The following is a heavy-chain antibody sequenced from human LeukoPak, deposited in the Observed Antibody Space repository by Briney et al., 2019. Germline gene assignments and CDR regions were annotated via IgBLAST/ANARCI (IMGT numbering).Heavy chain of an antibody. CDR2: IKHDGSEK. V-gene: IGHV3-7*04. CDR1: GFTFSTYW. CDR3: ARITGIAAAGDY. J-gene: IGHJ4*02. D-gene: IGHD6-25*01. Sequence: GGSLRLSCAASGFTFSTYWMSWVRQAPGKGLEWVANIKHDGSEKFYVDSVKGRFTISRDNAKNSLYLQLNSLRDEDTAIYYCARITGIAAAGDYWGQGTLVTVSS.